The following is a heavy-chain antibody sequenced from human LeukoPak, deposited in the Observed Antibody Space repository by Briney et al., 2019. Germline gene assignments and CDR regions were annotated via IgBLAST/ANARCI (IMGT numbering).Heavy chain of an antibody. CDR2: ISTNGVSI. V-gene: IGHV3-23*01. J-gene: IGHJ4*02. Sequence: GGSLRLSCAASGFTFSNYAMSWVRQAPGKGLEWVSTISTNGVSISFADSVEGRFTIYRDSSKNMVYLHMNNLRAEDTAVYYCARDGKFCSSIICYTGYWGQGTLVTVSS. D-gene: IGHD2-2*02. CDR3: ARDGKFCSSIICYTGY. CDR1: GFTFSNYA.